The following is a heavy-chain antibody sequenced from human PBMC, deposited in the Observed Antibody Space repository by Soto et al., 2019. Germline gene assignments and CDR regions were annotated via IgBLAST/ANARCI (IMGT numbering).Heavy chain of an antibody. J-gene: IGHJ4*02. Sequence: QVQLQESGPGLVKPSETLSLTCTVSGGSFKSGSYSWSWIRQPPGKGLEWIGYVYHTGRTSYNPSLKSRVSRSMDTSKNQCSLNLDSVTAADTAVYFCARDFAYFDSWGQGTLVTVSS. V-gene: IGHV4-61*01. D-gene: IGHD3-3*01. CDR2: VYHTGRT. CDR3: ARDFAYFDS. CDR1: GGSFKSGSYS.